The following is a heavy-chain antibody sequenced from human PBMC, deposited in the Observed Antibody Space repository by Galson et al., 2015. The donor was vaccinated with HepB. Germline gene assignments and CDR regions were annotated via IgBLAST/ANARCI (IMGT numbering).Heavy chain of an antibody. V-gene: IGHV1-3*01. J-gene: IGHJ4*02. CDR3: ARGLSGWSGRFDY. Sequence: SVKVSCKASGYTFTSYAMHWVRQAPGQRPEWMGWIHAGNGNTKSSQKFQDRVTITRDTSASTTYMELRSLTSEDAAVYYCARGLSGWSGRFDYWGQGTLVTVSS. CDR2: IHAGNGNT. D-gene: IGHD6-19*01. CDR1: GYTFTSYA.